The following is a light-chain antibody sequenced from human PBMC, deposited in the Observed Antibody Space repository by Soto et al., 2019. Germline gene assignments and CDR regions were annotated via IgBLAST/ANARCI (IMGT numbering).Light chain of an antibody. CDR1: SSDVGGYNY. Sequence: QSALTQPASVSGSPGQSITIPCTGTSSDVGGYNYVSWYQQHPGKAPKLMIYAVSNRPSGVSNRFSGSKSGNTASLTISGRQAEDEDDYYCSSYTSSSTLEGVFGGGTKVPVL. V-gene: IGLV2-14*01. CDR2: AVS. CDR3: SSYTSSSTLEGV. J-gene: IGLJ3*02.